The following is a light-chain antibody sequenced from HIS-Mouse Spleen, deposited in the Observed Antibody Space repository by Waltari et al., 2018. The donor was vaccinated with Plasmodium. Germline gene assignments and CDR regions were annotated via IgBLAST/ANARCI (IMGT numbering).Light chain of an antibody. V-gene: IGLV3-1*01. CDR2: QDS. Sequence: SYELTQPPSVSVSPGQTASITCPGDTLRDKYACWYQQKPGQSPVLVIYQDSKRPSGIPERFSGSNSGNTATLTISGTQAMDEADYYCQAWDSSTAWVFGGGTKLTVL. J-gene: IGLJ2*01. CDR1: TLRDKY. CDR3: QAWDSSTAWV.